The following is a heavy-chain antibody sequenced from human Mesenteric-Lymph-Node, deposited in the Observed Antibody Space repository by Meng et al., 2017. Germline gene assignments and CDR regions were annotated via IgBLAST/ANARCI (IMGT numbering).Heavy chain of an antibody. D-gene: IGHD2/OR15-2a*01. V-gene: IGHV3-33*01. CDR1: AFTFSSYG. Sequence: GESLKISCAASAFTFSSYGMHWVRQAPGKGLEWVAVIWADENNKYYADSVKGRFTISRDNSKHTLYLQMNSLRAEDTAVYYCARETRIAPLGNTAAVFDMWGQGTMVTVSS. CDR3: ARETRIAPLGNTAAVFDM. J-gene: IGHJ3*02. CDR2: IWADENNK.